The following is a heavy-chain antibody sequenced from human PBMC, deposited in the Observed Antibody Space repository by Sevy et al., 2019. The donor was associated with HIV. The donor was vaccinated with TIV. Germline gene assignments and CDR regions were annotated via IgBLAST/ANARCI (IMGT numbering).Heavy chain of an antibody. D-gene: IGHD1-1*01. CDR2: IYHSGST. CDR1: GGSISSGGYS. V-gene: IGHV4-30-2*01. CDR3: ARDTTHPSGARRAYGMDV. J-gene: IGHJ6*02. Sequence: SETLSLTCAVSGGSISSGGYSWSWIRQPPGKGLEWIGYIYHSGSTYYNPSLKSRVTISVDRSKNQFSLKLGSVTAADTAVYYCARDTTHPSGARRAYGMDVWGQGTTVTVSS.